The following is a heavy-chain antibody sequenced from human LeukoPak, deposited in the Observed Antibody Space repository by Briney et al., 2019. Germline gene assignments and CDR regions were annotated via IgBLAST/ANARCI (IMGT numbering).Heavy chain of an antibody. D-gene: IGHD3-3*01. CDR1: GGTFSSYA. J-gene: IGHJ4*02. V-gene: IGHV1-69*04. CDR2: ITPILGIA. CDR3: ARGWYYDFWSGYYVWTYFDY. Sequence: ASVKVSCKASGGTFSSYAISWVRQAPGQGLEWMGRITPILGIANYAQKFQGRVTMTRNTSISTAYMELSSLRSEDTAVYYCARGWYYDFWSGYYVWTYFDYWGQGTLVTVSS.